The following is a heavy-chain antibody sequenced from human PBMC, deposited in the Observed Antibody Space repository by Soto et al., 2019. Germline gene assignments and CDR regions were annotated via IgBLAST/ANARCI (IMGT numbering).Heavy chain of an antibody. CDR1: GYTFTSYG. Sequence: ASVKVSCKAAGYTFTSYGISWVRQAPGQGLEWMGWISAYNGNTNYAQKLQGRVTMTTDTSTSTAYMELRSLRSDDTAVYYCARDILTGYSPGSYNWSDPRGHGPPVTVSP. D-gene: IGHD3-9*01. CDR2: ISAYNGNT. J-gene: IGHJ5*02. CDR3: ARDILTGYSPGSYNWSDP. V-gene: IGHV1-18*01.